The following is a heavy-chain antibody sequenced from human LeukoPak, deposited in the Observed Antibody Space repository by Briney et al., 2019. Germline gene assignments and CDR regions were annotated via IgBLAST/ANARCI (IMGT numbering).Heavy chain of an antibody. CDR2: IGIAGDT. J-gene: IGHJ4*02. D-gene: IGHD3-22*01. CDR3: AKCDISSGYSPIGY. V-gene: IGHV3-13*01. CDR1: GFTFSSYD. Sequence: GGSLRLSCAASGFTFSSYDMHWVRQATGKGLEWVSGIGIAGDTYYLGSVKGRFTISRDNSKNTLYLQMNRLRAADTAVSYCAKCDISSGYSPIGYWGQGTLVTVSS.